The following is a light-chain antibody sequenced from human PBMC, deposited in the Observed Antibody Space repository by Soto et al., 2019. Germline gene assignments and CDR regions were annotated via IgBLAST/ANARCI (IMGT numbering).Light chain of an antibody. J-gene: IGKJ2*01. CDR1: QSLTSW. CDR3: QQYNDFGYT. V-gene: IGKV1-5*03. Sequence: DLPMTQSPSTLSASVGDRVTITCRASQSLTSWLAWYQQKPGRAPKLLIYKTSTLESGVPSRFSGSGSATEFTLTINSLQPDDFATYYCQQYNDFGYTFGQGTKLEI. CDR2: KTS.